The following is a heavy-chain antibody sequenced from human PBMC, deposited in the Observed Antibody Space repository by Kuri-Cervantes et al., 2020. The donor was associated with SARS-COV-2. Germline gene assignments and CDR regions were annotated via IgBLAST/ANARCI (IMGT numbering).Heavy chain of an antibody. CDR3: ASNGWGFRNPGGVSGFDY. D-gene: IGHD3-16*01. Sequence: GESLKISCAASGFTFSSYAMSWVRQAPGKGLEWVSYISSSSSTIYYADSVKGRFTISRDNAKNSLYLQMNSLRAEDTAVYYCASNGWGFRNPGGVSGFDYWGQGTLVTDSS. V-gene: IGHV3-48*01. CDR1: GFTFSSYA. J-gene: IGHJ4*02. CDR2: ISSSSSTI.